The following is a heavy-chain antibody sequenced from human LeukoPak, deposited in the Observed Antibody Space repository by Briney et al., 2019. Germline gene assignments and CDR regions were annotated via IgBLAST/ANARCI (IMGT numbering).Heavy chain of an antibody. CDR3: ASQNSGYFDY. V-gene: IGHV4-39*07. J-gene: IGHJ4*02. D-gene: IGHD1-26*01. Sequence: PSETLSLTCTVSGGSISSSSYYWGWIRQPPGEGLEWIGSIYYSGSTYYNPSLKSRVTISVDTSKNQFSLKLSSVTAADTAVYYCASQNSGYFDYWGQGTLVTVSS. CDR1: GGSISSSSYY. CDR2: IYYSGST.